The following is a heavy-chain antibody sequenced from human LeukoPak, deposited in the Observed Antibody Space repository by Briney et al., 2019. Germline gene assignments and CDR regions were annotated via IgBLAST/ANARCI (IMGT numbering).Heavy chain of an antibody. V-gene: IGHV3-23*01. D-gene: IGHD1-26*01. CDR1: GLIFSSYA. Sequence: GRSLRLSCAASGLIFSSYAMSWVRQAPGKGLEWVSAISGSGGSTYYADSVKGRFTISRDNSKNTLYLQMNSLRAEDTAVYYCAKASVGASSFDRIHFDYWGQGTLVTVSS. CDR2: ISGSGGST. CDR3: AKASVGASSFDRIHFDY. J-gene: IGHJ4*02.